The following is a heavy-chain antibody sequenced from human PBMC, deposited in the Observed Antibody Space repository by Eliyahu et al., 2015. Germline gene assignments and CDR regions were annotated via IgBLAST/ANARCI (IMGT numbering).Heavy chain of an antibody. Sequence: QVQLQQWGAGLLKPSETLSLTCAVXVXSFXGYXWSWXRQPPGKGLEWIGEINHSGSTNYNSSLKSRVTISVDTSKNQFSLKLSSVTAADTAVYYCARSALMSSGYYYTPRPFDYWGQGTLLTVSS. CDR3: ARSALMSSGYYYTPRPFDY. J-gene: IGHJ4*02. D-gene: IGHD3-22*01. CDR2: INHSGST. V-gene: IGHV4-34*01. CDR1: VXSFXGYX.